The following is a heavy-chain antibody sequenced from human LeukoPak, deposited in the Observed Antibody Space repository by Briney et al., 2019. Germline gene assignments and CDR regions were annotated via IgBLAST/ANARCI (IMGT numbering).Heavy chain of an antibody. CDR2: IYSGDST. V-gene: IGHV3-66*01. Sequence: GGSLRLSCAASGFTVSSNYMSWVRQAPGKGLEWVSIIYSGDSTYYADSVKGRFTLSRHHSKNTLYLQMNSLRAEDTAVYYCARVFWEKDGFIGAFDIWGQGTMVTVSS. CDR3: ARVFWEKDGFIGAFDI. CDR1: GFTVSSNY. D-gene: IGHD3-3*01. J-gene: IGHJ3*02.